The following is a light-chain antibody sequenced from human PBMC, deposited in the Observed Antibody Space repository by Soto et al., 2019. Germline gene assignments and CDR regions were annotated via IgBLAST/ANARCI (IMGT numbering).Light chain of an antibody. CDR2: EGS. J-gene: IGLJ2*01. CDR3: CSYGGSSTSVV. Sequence: QSALTQPASVSGSPGQSITISCTGTSSDVGSYNLVSWYQQHPGKAPKLMIYEGSKRPLGVSNRFSGSKSGNTASLTISGLQTEDEADYYCCSYGGSSTSVVFGGGTKLTVL. V-gene: IGLV2-23*01. CDR1: SSDVGSYNL.